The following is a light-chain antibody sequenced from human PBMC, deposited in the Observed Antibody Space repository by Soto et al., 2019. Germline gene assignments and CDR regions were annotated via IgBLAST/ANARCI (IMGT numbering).Light chain of an antibody. V-gene: IGLV2-8*01. Sequence: QSALTQPPSASGSPGQSVTISCTGTSSDVGGWNYVSWYHQYPGKAPKLLIYQVTKRPSGVPDRFSGSKSGTSASLAISGLQSEDEADYYCAAWDDTLNGVLFGGGTKLTVL. J-gene: IGLJ2*01. CDR3: AAWDDTLNGVL. CDR2: QVT. CDR1: SSDVGGWNY.